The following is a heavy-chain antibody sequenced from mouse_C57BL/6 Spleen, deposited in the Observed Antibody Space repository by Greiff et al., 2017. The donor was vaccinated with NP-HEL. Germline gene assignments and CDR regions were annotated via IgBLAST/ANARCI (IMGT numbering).Heavy chain of an antibody. J-gene: IGHJ4*01. CDR3: ARHRDYDGDYYAMDY. D-gene: IGHD2-4*01. Sequence: QVQLKESGPGLVAPSQSLSITCTVSGFSLTSYGVHWVRQPPGKGLEWLVVIWGDGSTTYNSALKSRLSISKDNSKSQVFLKMNSLQTDDTAMYYGARHRDYDGDYYAMDYWGQGTSVTVAA. CDR2: IWGDGST. V-gene: IGHV2-6-1*01. CDR1: GFSLTSYG.